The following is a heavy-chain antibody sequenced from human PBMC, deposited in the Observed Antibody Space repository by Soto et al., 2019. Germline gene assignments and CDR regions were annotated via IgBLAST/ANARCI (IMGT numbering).Heavy chain of an antibody. CDR2: ISSSGSTI. CDR1: GFTFSSYE. D-gene: IGHD6-6*01. J-gene: IGHJ6*02. Sequence: EVQLVESGGGLVQPGGSLRLSCAASGFTFSSYEMNWVRQAPGKGLEWVSYISSSGSTIYYADSVKGRFTISRDNAKNSLYLQMNSLRAEDTAVYYCARDQGVAAFYGIDVWGQGTTVNVSS. V-gene: IGHV3-48*03. CDR3: ARDQGVAAFYGIDV.